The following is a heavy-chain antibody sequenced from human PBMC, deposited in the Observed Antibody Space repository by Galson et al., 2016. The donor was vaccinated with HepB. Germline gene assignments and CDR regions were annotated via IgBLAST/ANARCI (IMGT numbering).Heavy chain of an antibody. Sequence: SVKVSCKASGYTFTKYAINWVRQAPGQGLEWMGWINTNTGNPTYAQGFTGRFVFSLDTSVSTTYLQISSLKADDTALYFCARATEIPGTYWFDPWGQGTLGTV. J-gene: IGHJ5*02. V-gene: IGHV7-4-1*02. D-gene: IGHD1-20*01. CDR1: GYTFTKYA. CDR3: ARATEIPGTYWFDP. CDR2: INTNTGNP.